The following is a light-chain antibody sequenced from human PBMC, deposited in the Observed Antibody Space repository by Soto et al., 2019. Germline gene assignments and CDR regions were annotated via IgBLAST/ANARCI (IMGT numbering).Light chain of an antibody. CDR1: NSNIGINT. V-gene: IGLV1-44*01. Sequence: QSVLTQPPSASGTPGQRVTISCSGSNSNIGINTVSWYQQVPGTAPRVLIYADNQRPSGVPDRFSGSKSGTSASLAISWLQSEGEAAYYCAAWDDTLNGRYVFGTGTKLTVL. CDR3: AAWDDTLNGRYV. J-gene: IGLJ1*01. CDR2: ADN.